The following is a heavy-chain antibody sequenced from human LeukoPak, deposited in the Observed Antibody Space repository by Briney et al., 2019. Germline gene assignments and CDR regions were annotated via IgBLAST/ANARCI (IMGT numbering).Heavy chain of an antibody. V-gene: IGHV3-48*03. CDR3: ARNYGMDV. CDR2: ISNKARTI. J-gene: IGHJ6*04. Sequence: GGSLRLSCAASGFTFSSHEMNWVRQAPGKGLGWVSYISNKARTIYYADSVKGRFTISRDNAKNSLYLQMNSLRAEDTAVYYCARNYGMDVWGKGTTVTVSS. CDR1: GFTFSSHE.